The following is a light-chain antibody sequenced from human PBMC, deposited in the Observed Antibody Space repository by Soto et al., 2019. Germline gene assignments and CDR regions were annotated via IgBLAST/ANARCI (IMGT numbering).Light chain of an antibody. Sequence: QPVLTQPASVSGSPGQSLTISCTGTSRDIGFYNYVSWYQQYPGNAPKLIIFDVSNRPSGVSGRFSGSKSGNTASLTISGLLPEDGADYYCSSYTTRSTYVFGSGTKLTVL. V-gene: IGLV2-14*03. CDR2: DVS. J-gene: IGLJ1*01. CDR3: SSYTTRSTYV. CDR1: SRDIGFYNY.